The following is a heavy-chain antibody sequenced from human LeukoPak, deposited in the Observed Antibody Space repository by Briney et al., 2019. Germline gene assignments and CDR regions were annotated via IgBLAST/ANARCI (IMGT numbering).Heavy chain of an antibody. Sequence: SETLSLTCTVSGGSISSSSYYWGWIRQPPGKGLEWIGSIYYSGSTYYNPSLKSRVTISVDTSKNQFSLKLSSVTAADTAVYYCARHENYDFWSGSADAFDIWGQGTMVTVSS. D-gene: IGHD3-3*01. CDR1: GGSISSSSYY. CDR2: IYYSGST. CDR3: ARHENYDFWSGSADAFDI. J-gene: IGHJ3*02. V-gene: IGHV4-39*01.